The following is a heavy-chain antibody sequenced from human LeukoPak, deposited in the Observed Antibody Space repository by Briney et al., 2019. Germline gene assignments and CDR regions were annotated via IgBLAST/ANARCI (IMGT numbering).Heavy chain of an antibody. Sequence: GGSLRLSCAASGFTFSSYSMNWVRQAPGKGLEWVANIKQDGSEKYYVDSVKGRFTISRDNAKNSLYLQMNSLRAEDTAVYYCARDQGGGKFDPWGQGTLVTVSS. CDR1: GFTFSSYS. J-gene: IGHJ5*02. D-gene: IGHD4-23*01. V-gene: IGHV3-7*01. CDR2: IKQDGSEK. CDR3: ARDQGGGKFDP.